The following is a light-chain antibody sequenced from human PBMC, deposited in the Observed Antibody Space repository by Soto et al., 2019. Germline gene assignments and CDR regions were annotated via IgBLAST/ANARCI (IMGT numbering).Light chain of an antibody. CDR1: QSISSY. CDR3: QQSYSTTRT. CDR2: AAS. J-gene: IGKJ1*01. V-gene: IGKV1-39*01. Sequence: DIQMTQSPSSLSASFGDRVTITCRASQSISSYLNWYQQKPGKAPKLLIYAASSLQSGVPSRFSGSGSGTDFTLTISSLKNEDFATYDCQQSYSTTRTFGQGTKVDIK.